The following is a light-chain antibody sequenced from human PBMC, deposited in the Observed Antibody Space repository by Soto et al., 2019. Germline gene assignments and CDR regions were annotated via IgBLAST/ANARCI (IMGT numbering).Light chain of an antibody. J-gene: IGLJ2*01. CDR1: NS. Sequence: QSVLTQPPSVSGAPGQRVTISCTGSNSVHWYQHLPGTAPKLLIYRNTNRPSGVPARFFGSQSGTSASLVITGLQAEDEADYYCQSYDYDLRDVVFGGGTKVTVL. CDR2: RNT. CDR3: QSYDYDLRDVV. V-gene: IGLV1-40*01.